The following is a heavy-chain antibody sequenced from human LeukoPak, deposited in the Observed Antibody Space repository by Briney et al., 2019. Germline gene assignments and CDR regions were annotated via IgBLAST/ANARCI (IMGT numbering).Heavy chain of an antibody. V-gene: IGHV1-18*01. CDR2: ISAYNGNT. D-gene: IGHD6-19*01. CDR1: GYTFTSYG. J-gene: IGHJ1*01. Sequence: ASVKVSCKASGYTFTSYGISWVRQSPGQGLEWMGLISAYNGNTDYAQKFQGRVTMTTDTSTSTAYMELRSLRSDDTAVYYCARDSVAGQRGYFQHWGQGTLVTVSS. CDR3: ARDSVAGQRGYFQH.